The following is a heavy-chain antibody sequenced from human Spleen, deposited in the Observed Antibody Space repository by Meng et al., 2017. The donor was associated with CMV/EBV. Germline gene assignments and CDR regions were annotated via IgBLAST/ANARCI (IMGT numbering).Heavy chain of an antibody. V-gene: IGHV3-11*04. Sequence: SCAPAYFTLPVPYLPWMRHDPGKWLEWVSSLSRSGSTISYADSVKGRFTVSRDNAKNSLYLQMNSLRVEDTAVYYCARVTFNWFFDLWGRGTLVTVSS. CDR1: YFTLPVPY. D-gene: IGHD3-3*02. CDR3: ARVTFNWFFDL. CDR2: LSRSGSTI. J-gene: IGHJ2*01.